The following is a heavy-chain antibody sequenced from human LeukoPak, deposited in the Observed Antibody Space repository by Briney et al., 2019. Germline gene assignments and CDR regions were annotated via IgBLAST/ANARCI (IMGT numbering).Heavy chain of an antibody. CDR2: IYTSGST. CDR3: ARGASSSWINWFDP. D-gene: IGHD6-13*01. J-gene: IGHJ5*02. CDR1: GGSISSGSYY. V-gene: IGHV4-61*02. Sequence: SETLSLTCTVSGGSISSGSYYWSWIRQPAGKGLEWIGRIYTSGSTNYNPSLKSRVTISVDTSKNQFSLKLSSVTAADTAVYYCARGASSSWINWFDPWGQGTLVTVSS.